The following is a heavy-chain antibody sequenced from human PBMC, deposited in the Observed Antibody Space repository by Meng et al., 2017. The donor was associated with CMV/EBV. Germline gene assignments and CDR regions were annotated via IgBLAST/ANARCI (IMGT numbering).Heavy chain of an antibody. CDR1: GFTFSDYY. CDR2: ISSSGSTI. D-gene: IGHD3-3*01. Sequence: SLKISCAASGFTFSDYYMSWIRQAPGKGLEWVSYISSSGSTIYYADSVKGRFTISRDNAKTSLYLQMNCLRAEDTAVYYCARGVDLEWLLFSQNYWGQGTLVTVSS. V-gene: IGHV3-11*04. J-gene: IGHJ4*02. CDR3: ARGVDLEWLLFSQNY.